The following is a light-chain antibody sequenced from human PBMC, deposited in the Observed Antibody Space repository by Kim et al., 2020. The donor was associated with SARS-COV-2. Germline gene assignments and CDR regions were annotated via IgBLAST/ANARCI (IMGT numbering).Light chain of an antibody. CDR1: QSVRVNY. J-gene: IGKJ2*01. CDR2: GAS. CDR3: HQYGSSPYT. V-gene: IGKV3-20*01. Sequence: LSPGERASLSCRASQSVRVNYLAWYRQKPGQAPRLLIYGASSRATGIPDRFSGSGSGTDFTLTISRLEPEDFAVYHCHQYGSSPYTFGQGTKLEI.